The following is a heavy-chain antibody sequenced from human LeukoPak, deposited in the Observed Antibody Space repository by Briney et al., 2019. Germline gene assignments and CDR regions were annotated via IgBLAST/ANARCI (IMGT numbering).Heavy chain of an antibody. CDR1: GRSFSGYY. Sequence: PSETLSLTCAVYGRSFSGYYWSWIRQPPGKGLEWIGEINHSGSTNYNPSLKSRVTISVDTSKNQFSLKLSSVTAADTAVYYCARGGYCSGGSCYSGWFDPWGQGTRVTVSS. V-gene: IGHV4-34*01. CDR3: ARGGYCSGGSCYSGWFDP. CDR2: INHSGST. D-gene: IGHD2-15*01. J-gene: IGHJ5*02.